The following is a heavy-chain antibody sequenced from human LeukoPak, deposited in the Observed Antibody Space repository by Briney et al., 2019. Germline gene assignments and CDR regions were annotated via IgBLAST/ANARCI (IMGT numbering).Heavy chain of an antibody. D-gene: IGHD4-17*01. Sequence: GGSLRLSCAASGFTFSSYAMSWVRQAPGKGLEWISVMDRGGVTSYADSVRGRFIISRDNSKNTLFLQMNYVRIEDTALYYCTRGHHGDYLDPFDVWGQGILVTVSS. V-gene: IGHV3-66*01. CDR2: MDRGGVT. CDR3: TRGHHGDYLDPFDV. CDR1: GFTFSSYA. J-gene: IGHJ4*02.